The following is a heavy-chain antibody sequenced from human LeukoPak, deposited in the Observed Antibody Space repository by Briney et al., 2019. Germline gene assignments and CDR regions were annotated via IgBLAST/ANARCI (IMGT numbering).Heavy chain of an antibody. CDR2: INPNSGGT. V-gene: IGHV1-2*02. Sequence: GASVRVSCKASGYTFTGYYMHWVRQAPGRGLEWMGWINPNSGGTNYAQKFQGRVTMTRDTSISTAYMELSRLRSDDTAVYYCARDRRDYYGSSGYIFPPTAPDYWGQGTLVTVSS. D-gene: IGHD3-22*01. J-gene: IGHJ4*02. CDR3: ARDRRDYYGSSGYIFPPTAPDY. CDR1: GYTFTGYY.